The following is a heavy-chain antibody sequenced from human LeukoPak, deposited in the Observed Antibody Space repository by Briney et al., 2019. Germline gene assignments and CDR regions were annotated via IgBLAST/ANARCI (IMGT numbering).Heavy chain of an antibody. D-gene: IGHD4-17*01. J-gene: IGHJ4*02. CDR3: AKGYTVTTTLVDY. Sequence: GGSLRLSCAASGFTFSSYAMSWVRQAPGKGLEWVSAISGSGGSPYYADSEKGRFTISRDNSKNTLFLQMNSLRAEDTAVYYCAKGYTVTTTLVDYWGQGTLVTVSS. V-gene: IGHV3-23*01. CDR1: GFTFSSYA. CDR2: ISGSGGSP.